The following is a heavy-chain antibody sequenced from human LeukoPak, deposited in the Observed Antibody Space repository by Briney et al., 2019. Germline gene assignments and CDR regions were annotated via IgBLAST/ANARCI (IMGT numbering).Heavy chain of an antibody. D-gene: IGHD6-19*01. CDR2: ISGSGGST. CDR1: GFTFSSYA. J-gene: IGHJ4*02. V-gene: IGHV3-23*01. CDR3: AKGGSGTRYFFDY. Sequence: GGSLRLSCAASGFTFSSYAMSWVRQAPGKGLEWVSAISGSGGSTYHADSVKGRFTISRDNSKNTLYLQMNSLRAEETGVYYCAKGGSGTRYFFDYWGQGTLVTVSS.